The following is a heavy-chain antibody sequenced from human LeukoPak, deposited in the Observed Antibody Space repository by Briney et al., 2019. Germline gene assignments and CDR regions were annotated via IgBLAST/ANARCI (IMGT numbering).Heavy chain of an antibody. D-gene: IGHD4-17*01. CDR2: INPNSGGT. Sequence: GASVKVSCKASGYTFTGYYIHWVRQAPGQGLEWMGWINPNSGGTNYAQKFQGRVNMTRDTSISTAYMELSRLRSDDTAVYYCARDLYGDYGKYYYYMDVWGKGTTVTVSS. CDR3: ARDLYGDYGKYYYYMDV. V-gene: IGHV1-2*02. J-gene: IGHJ6*03. CDR1: GYTFTGYY.